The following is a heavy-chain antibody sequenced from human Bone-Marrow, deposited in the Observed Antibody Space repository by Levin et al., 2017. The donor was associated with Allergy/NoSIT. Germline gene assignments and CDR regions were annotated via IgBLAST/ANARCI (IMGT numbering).Heavy chain of an antibody. V-gene: IGHV3-23*01. CDR1: GFTFTNYV. CDR3: AREGFFYFDH. J-gene: IGHJ4*02. CDR2: VNPAGRT. Sequence: GESLKISCAASGFTFTNYVMTWARQAPGGGLEWVATVNPAGRTDYADSVEGRFTISRDNFKSTLSLHMNSLRVDDTATYFCAREGFFYFDHWGQGTLVTVSS. D-gene: IGHD2-15*01.